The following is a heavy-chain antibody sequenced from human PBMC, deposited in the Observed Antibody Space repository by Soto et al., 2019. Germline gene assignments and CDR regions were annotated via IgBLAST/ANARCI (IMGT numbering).Heavy chain of an antibody. J-gene: IGHJ6*03. CDR2: ISGSGGST. V-gene: IGHV3-23*01. CDR1: GFTFSRYA. Sequence: GGSLRLSCAAPGFTFSRYAMTWVRQAPGKGLEGVSAISGSGGSTYYADSVKGRFTISRDNSKNTLYLQMNSLRAEDTAVYYCARDRPPNGLLFGVVSYYYYYMAFWAKGSTVTVSS. CDR3: ARDRPPNGLLFGVVSYYYYYMAF. D-gene: IGHD3-3*01.